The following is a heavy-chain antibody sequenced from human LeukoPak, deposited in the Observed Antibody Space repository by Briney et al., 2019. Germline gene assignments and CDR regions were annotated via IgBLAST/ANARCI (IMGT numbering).Heavy chain of an antibody. Sequence: GESLKISCXGSGYSFTGYWIGWVRQMPGKGLEWMGIIYPGDSDTRYSPSFQGQVTISADKSISTAYLQWSSLKASDTAMYYCARHAAVAGLDAFDIWGQGTMVTVSS. CDR1: GYSFTGYW. CDR3: ARHAAVAGLDAFDI. V-gene: IGHV5-51*01. D-gene: IGHD6-19*01. CDR2: IYPGDSDT. J-gene: IGHJ3*02.